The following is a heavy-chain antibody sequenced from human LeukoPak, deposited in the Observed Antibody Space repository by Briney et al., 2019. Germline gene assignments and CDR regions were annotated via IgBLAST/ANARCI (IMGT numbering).Heavy chain of an antibody. CDR3: ARESFAARWD. CDR1: GFTFSRDW. CDR2: IKQDGSQK. D-gene: IGHD6-6*01. V-gene: IGHV3-7*01. J-gene: IGHJ4*02. Sequence: GWSLRLSCAASGFTFSRDWMSWVREAPGKGLEWVANIKQDGSQKSYVDSVKGRFTISRDNANNLLYLQVNSLRAEDTAVYYCARESFAARWDWRQGTLVTVSS.